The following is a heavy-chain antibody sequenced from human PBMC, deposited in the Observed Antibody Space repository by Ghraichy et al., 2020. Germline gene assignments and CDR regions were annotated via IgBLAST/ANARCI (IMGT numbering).Heavy chain of an antibody. CDR3: ANRATAYLDYYDSSGYYSDMDDAFDI. Sequence: GGSLRLSCAASGFTFSSYAMSWVRQAPGKGLEWVSAISGSGGSTYYADSVKGRFTISRDNSKNTLYLQMNSLRAEDTAVYYCANRATAYLDYYDSSGYYSDMDDAFDIWGQGTMVTVSS. D-gene: IGHD3-22*01. J-gene: IGHJ3*02. CDR1: GFTFSSYA. CDR2: ISGSGGST. V-gene: IGHV3-23*01.